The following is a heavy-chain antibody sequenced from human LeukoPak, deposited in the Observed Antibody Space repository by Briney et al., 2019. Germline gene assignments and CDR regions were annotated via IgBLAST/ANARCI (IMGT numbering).Heavy chain of an antibody. D-gene: IGHD4-11*01. CDR2: IYPGDSDA. Sequence: GESLKISCQGPGNYFTTNWIAWVRQVPGKGLEWRGIIYPGDSDARYSPCFPGQVTISADKSISTAYLQWSSLWASESATYLCARCGYSSYGMDVWGQGTTVTVSS. V-gene: IGHV5-51*01. CDR3: ARCGYSSYGMDV. J-gene: IGHJ6*02. CDR1: GNYFTTNW.